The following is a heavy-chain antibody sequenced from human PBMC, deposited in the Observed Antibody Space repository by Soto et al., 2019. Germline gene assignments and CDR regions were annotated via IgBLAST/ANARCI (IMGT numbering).Heavy chain of an antibody. CDR3: ARGNRIEAFDI. CDR2: ISAYNGNT. D-gene: IGHD2-15*01. CDR1: GYTFSSYG. V-gene: IGHV1-18*01. Sequence: QVQLVQSGAEVKKPGASVKVSCKASGYTFSSYGFSCVRQAPGQGLEWMGWISAYNGNTNYAQKFQGRVTMTTETSTSTAYMELRSLRYDDTAVYYCARGNRIEAFDIWGQGTTVTVSS. J-gene: IGHJ3*02.